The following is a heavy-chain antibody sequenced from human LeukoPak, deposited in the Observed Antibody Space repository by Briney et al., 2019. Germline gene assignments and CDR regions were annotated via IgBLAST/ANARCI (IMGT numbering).Heavy chain of an antibody. Sequence: SETLSLTCTVSGGSISNYYWNWIRQPAGKGLEWIGRIYASGTISYNPSLKSRVTMSLDTSKSQFSLILSSVTAADTAVYYCARDNRYCSGGTCYSGQDYWGQGTLVTVSS. V-gene: IGHV4-4*07. CDR3: ARDNRYCSGGTCYSGQDY. D-gene: IGHD2-15*01. CDR2: IYASGTI. J-gene: IGHJ4*02. CDR1: GGSISNYY.